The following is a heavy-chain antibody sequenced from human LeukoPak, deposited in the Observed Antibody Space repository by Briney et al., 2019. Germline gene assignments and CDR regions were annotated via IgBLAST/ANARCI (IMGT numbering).Heavy chain of an antibody. D-gene: IGHD6-13*01. V-gene: IGHV3-53*01. CDR1: GFTVSSNY. CDR3: ASMLGSSWYFGIDY. J-gene: IGHJ4*02. Sequence: GGSLRLSCAASGFTVSSNYMSWVRQASGKGLEWVSVIYSGGSTYYADSVKGRFTISRDNSKNTLYLQMNSLRAEDTAVYYCASMLGSSWYFGIDYWGQGTLVTVSS. CDR2: IYSGGST.